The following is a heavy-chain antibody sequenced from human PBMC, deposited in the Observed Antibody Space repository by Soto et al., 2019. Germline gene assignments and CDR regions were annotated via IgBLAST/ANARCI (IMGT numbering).Heavy chain of an antibody. CDR2: LYYSGST. CDR1: GGSISSSSYY. J-gene: IGHJ4*02. V-gene: IGHV4-61*05. CDR3: ARNPTYYATTLDY. D-gene: IGHD2-8*01. Sequence: SETLSLTCTVSGGSISSSSYYWGWIRQPPGKGLEWIGYLYYSGSTNYNPSLARRVTISVDTSKNQFSLKLNSVTAADTAVYYCARNPTYYATTLDYWGQGALVTVSS.